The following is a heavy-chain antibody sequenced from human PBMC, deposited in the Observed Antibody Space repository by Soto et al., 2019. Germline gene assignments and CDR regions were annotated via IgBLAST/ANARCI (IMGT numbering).Heavy chain of an antibody. J-gene: IGHJ6*01. CDR1: GFTFSSYG. D-gene: IGHD1-26*01. V-gene: IGHV3-33*01. Sequence: GGSLRLSCAASGFTFSSYGMHWVRQAPGKGLEWVAVIWYDGSNKYYADSVKGRFTISRDNSKNTLYLQMNSLRAEDTAVYYCARDFGGGGSYCDYYYGMDVWGQGTTVTVSS. CDR3: ARDFGGGGSYCDYYYGMDV. CDR2: IWYDGSNK.